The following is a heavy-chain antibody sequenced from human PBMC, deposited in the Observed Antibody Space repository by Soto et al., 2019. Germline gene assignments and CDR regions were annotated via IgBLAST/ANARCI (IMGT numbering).Heavy chain of an antibody. V-gene: IGHV6-1*01. CDR2: TYYRSKWYN. D-gene: IGHD6-13*01. CDR1: GDSVSSNSAA. CDR3: ARVRLAAAGPGIAFDI. J-gene: IGHJ3*02. Sequence: SPTLSLTCAISGDSVSSNSAAWNWIRQSPSRGLEWLGRTYYRSKWYNDYAVSVKSRITINPDTSKNQFSLQLNSVTPEDTAVYYCARVRLAAAGPGIAFDIWGQGTMVTVSS.